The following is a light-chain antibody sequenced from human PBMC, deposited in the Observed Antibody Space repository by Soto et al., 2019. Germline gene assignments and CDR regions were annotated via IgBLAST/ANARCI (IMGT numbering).Light chain of an antibody. CDR1: QSVSSN. CDR3: QQYNNWSPIT. Sequence: EIVMTQSPATLSVSPGERATLSCRASQSVSSNLAWYQQKPGQAPRLLIYGASTRATGIPARFSGSGSGTVFTLTIRSLQSEDFAVYNCQQYNNWSPITFGQGTRVEIK. CDR2: GAS. J-gene: IGKJ5*01. V-gene: IGKV3-15*01.